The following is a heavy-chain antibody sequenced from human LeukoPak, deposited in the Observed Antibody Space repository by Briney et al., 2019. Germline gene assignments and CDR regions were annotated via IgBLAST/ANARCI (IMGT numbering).Heavy chain of an antibody. V-gene: IGHV3-30*02. D-gene: IGHD3-10*01. Sequence: GGSLRLSCAASGFAFNTYAMGWVRQAPGKGVERVAFIRYDGRNKYYAESVKGRLSISRENSKNTLFLQMNSLRVEDTAVYYCAKDNPARGVFDDWGQGTLVTVSS. J-gene: IGHJ4*02. CDR3: AKDNPARGVFDD. CDR1: GFAFNTYA. CDR2: IRYDGRNK.